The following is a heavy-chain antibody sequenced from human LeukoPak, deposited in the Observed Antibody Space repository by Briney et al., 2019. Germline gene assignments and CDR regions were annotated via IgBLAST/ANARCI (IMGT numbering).Heavy chain of an antibody. Sequence: KPGGSLRLSCAASGFTFSSYSMNWVRQPPGKGLEWIGSIYYSGSTYYNPSLKSRVTISVDTSKNQFSLKLSSVTAADTAVYYCARHGVTIFGVEFDYWGQGTLVTVSS. J-gene: IGHJ4*02. CDR2: IYYSGST. D-gene: IGHD3-3*01. V-gene: IGHV4-39*01. CDR3: ARHGVTIFGVEFDY. CDR1: GFTFSSYSMN.